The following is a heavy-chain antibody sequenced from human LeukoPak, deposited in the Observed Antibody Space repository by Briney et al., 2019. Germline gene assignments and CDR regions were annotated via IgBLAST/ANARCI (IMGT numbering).Heavy chain of an antibody. J-gene: IGHJ6*02. Sequence: GRSPRLSCAASGFTFDDYAMHWVRQAPGKGLEWVSGISWNSGSIGYADSVKGRFTISRDNAKNSLYLQMNSLRAEDTALYYCAKDIYSSSPYGMDVWGQGTTVTVSS. CDR1: GFTFDDYA. D-gene: IGHD6-13*01. CDR2: ISWNSGSI. V-gene: IGHV3-9*01. CDR3: AKDIYSSSPYGMDV.